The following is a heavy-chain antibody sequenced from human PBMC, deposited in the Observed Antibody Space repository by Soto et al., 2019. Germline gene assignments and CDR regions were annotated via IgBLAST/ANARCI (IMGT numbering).Heavy chain of an antibody. Sequence: EVQLLESGGGLVQPGGSLRLSCAASGFTFSSYAMSWVRQAPGKGLEWVSAISGSGGSTYYADSVKGRFTISRDNSXXTLYLQMNSLRAEDTAVYYCAKDARYDYVWGSYGYWGQGTLVTVSS. CDR1: GFTFSSYA. V-gene: IGHV3-23*01. CDR3: AKDARYDYVWGSYGY. CDR2: ISGSGGST. J-gene: IGHJ4*02. D-gene: IGHD3-16*01.